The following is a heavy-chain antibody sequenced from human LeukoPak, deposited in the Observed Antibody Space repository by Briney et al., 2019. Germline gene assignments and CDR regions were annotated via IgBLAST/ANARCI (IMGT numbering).Heavy chain of an antibody. D-gene: IGHD1-26*01. CDR3: ARGPVVVGATYYYYMDV. Sequence: ASVKVSCKASGGTFSSYAISWVRQAPGQGLEWMGWINPNSGGTNYAQKFQGRVTMTRDTSISTAYMELSRLRSDDTAVYYCARGPVVVGATYYYYMDVWGKGTTVTVSS. CDR2: INPNSGGT. J-gene: IGHJ6*03. CDR1: GGTFSSYA. V-gene: IGHV1-2*02.